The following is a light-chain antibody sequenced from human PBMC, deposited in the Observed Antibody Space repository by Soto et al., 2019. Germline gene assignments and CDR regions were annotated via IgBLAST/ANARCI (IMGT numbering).Light chain of an antibody. Sequence: QSVLTQPPSVSGAPGQRVTISCTGSSSNIGAGYDVHWYQQLPGTAPKLLIYGNSSRPSGVPDRFSGSKSGTSASLAITGLQAEDEADHYCQSYDSSLSGSVVFGGGTKLTVL. CDR2: GNS. CDR1: SSNIGAGYD. CDR3: QSYDSSLSGSVV. V-gene: IGLV1-40*01. J-gene: IGLJ2*01.